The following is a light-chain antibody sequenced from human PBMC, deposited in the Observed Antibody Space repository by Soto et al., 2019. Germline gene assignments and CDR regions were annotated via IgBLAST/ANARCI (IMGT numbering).Light chain of an antibody. CDR1: ESISSY. CDR2: AAS. J-gene: IGKJ4*01. Sequence: DIQMTQSPSSLSASVGDRVTITCRASESISSYLNWYQQKAGRAPKVLIYAASTLESGVPARFSGIGSGTDFTLTISNLQPDDFATYYCQQSSSSPLTFGGGTKVEI. CDR3: QQSSSSPLT. V-gene: IGKV1-39*01.